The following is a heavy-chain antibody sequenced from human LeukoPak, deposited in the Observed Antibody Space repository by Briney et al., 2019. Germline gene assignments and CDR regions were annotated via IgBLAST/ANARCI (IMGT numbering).Heavy chain of an antibody. CDR3: ARWVGGGDYKVFDY. CDR1: GGTFSSYA. CDR2: IIPILGIA. V-gene: IGHV1-69*04. D-gene: IGHD2-21*02. Sequence: GSSVKVSCKASGGTFSSYAISWVRQAPGQGLEWMGRIIPILGIANYAQKFQGRVTITADKSTSTAYMELSSLRSEDTAVYYCARWVGGGDYKVFDYWGQGTLVTVSS. J-gene: IGHJ4*02.